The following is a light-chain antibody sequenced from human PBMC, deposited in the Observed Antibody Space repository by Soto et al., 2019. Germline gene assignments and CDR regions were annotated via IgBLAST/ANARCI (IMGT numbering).Light chain of an antibody. CDR2: DVS. CDR1: SSDVGGYNY. Sequence: SALTQPRSVSGSPGQSVTISCTGTSSDVGGYNYVSWYQQHPGKAPKLMIYDVSKRPSGVPDRFSGSKSGNTASLTISGLQAEDEADYYCSSCAGRNNLVFGGGTKLTVL. J-gene: IGLJ2*01. CDR3: SSCAGRNNLV. V-gene: IGLV2-11*01.